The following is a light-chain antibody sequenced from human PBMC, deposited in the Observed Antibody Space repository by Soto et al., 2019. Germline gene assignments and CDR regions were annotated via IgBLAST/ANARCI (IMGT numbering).Light chain of an antibody. CDR2: EVS. J-gene: IGLJ2*01. CDR1: SSDVGGYNY. CDR3: SSDTSSGTLV. V-gene: IGLV2-14*01. Sequence: QSALTQPASVSGSPGQSITISCTGTSSDVGGYNYVSWYQQHPGKAPKLMISEVSNRPSGVSNRFSGSKSGNTASLTISGLQAEDEADYYCSSDTSSGTLVFGGGTKLTVL.